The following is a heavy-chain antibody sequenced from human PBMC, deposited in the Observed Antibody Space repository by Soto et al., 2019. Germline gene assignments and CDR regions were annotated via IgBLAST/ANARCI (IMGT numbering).Heavy chain of an antibody. CDR3: ATNLPGITIFGVVIPQHYYYYYGMDV. J-gene: IGHJ6*02. V-gene: IGHV1-18*01. D-gene: IGHD3-3*01. CDR1: GYTFTSYG. CDR2: ISAYNGNT. Sequence: GASVKVSCKASGYTFTSYGISWVRQAPGQGLEWMGWISAYNGNTNYAQKLQGRVTMTTDTSTNTAYMELSSLRSEDTAVYYCATNLPGITIFGVVIPQHYYYYYGMDVWGQGTTVTVSS.